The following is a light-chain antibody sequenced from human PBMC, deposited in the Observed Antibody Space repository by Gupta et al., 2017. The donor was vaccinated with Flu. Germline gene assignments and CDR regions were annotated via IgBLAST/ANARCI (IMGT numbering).Light chain of an antibody. J-gene: IGKJ2*03. Sequence: DIMMTQSPLSLPVTPGEPASISCRSSQSLLHSDGYNYLDWYLQKPGQSPQLLINLGSNRASGVPDRFTGSGSGADFTLKISRVEAEDVGFYYCMQGLQTPFSFGQGTKLEIK. CDR2: LGS. CDR1: QSLLHSDGYNY. V-gene: IGKV2-28*01. CDR3: MQGLQTPFS.